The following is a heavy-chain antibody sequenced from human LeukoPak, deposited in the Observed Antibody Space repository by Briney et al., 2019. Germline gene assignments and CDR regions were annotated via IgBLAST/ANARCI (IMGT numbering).Heavy chain of an antibody. CDR1: GFTFSSYW. J-gene: IGHJ4*02. V-gene: IGHV3-74*01. Sequence: PGGSLRLSCAASGFTFSSYWMHWVRQAPGKGLVWVSRINSDGSNTRYADSVKGRFTISRDNAKNTLYLQMNSLRAQDTAVYYCAGGSTVTTGWGYYFDYWGQGTLVTVSS. CDR2: INSDGSNT. D-gene: IGHD4-17*01. CDR3: AGGSTVTTGWGYYFDY.